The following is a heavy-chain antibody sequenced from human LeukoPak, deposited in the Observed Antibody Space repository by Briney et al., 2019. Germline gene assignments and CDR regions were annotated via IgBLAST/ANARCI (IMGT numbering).Heavy chain of an antibody. CDR1: GFTFSNYG. V-gene: IGHV3-7*01. Sequence: GGSLRLSCAASGFTFSNYGMHWVRQAPGKGLEWVANVNQGGTEKYYVDSVKGRFTISRDNAENSLYLQMNSLRVEDTAVYYCARQWRDFWSGSNWFDPWGQGTLVTVSS. J-gene: IGHJ5*02. CDR2: VNQGGTEK. CDR3: ARQWRDFWSGSNWFDP. D-gene: IGHD3-3*01.